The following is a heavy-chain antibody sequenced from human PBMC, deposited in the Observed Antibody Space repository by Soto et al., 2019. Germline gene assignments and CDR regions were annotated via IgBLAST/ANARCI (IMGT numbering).Heavy chain of an antibody. CDR1: GGSISTYY. J-gene: IGHJ5*02. CDR2: VYNSGST. CDR3: ARRAVVAVTGSLDNWLDP. V-gene: IGHV4-59*01. Sequence: GGSISTYYWSWIRQPPGKGLEWIGYVYNSGSTNYNPSLKSRVTISVDTSKNQFSLKVNSVTAADTAVYYCARRAVVAVTGSLDNWLDPWGQGILVTVSS. D-gene: IGHD2-21*01.